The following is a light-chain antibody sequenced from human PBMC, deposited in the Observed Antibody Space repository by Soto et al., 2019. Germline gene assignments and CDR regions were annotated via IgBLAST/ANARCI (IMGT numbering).Light chain of an antibody. CDR3: QQYNNWPRT. V-gene: IGKV3-15*01. Sequence: EIVMTQSPATLSVSPGARATLSCRASQSVSSDLAWYHQKPGQAPRLLIYGASTRATGIPARFSGSGSGTEFTLTINSLQSADFAVYYCQQYNNWPRTFGQGTKVEIK. CDR2: GAS. J-gene: IGKJ1*01. CDR1: QSVSSD.